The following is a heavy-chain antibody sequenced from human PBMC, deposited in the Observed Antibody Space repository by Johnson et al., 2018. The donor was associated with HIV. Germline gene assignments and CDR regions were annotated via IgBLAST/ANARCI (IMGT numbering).Heavy chain of an antibody. D-gene: IGHD3-22*01. CDR3: ARCMIVVVVTVAFDI. V-gene: IGHV3-30-3*01. CDR1: GFTFSSYA. J-gene: IGHJ3*02. Sequence: QVQLVESGGGVVQPGRSLRLSCAASGFTFSSYAMHWVRQAPGKGLEWVAVISYDGSNKYYVDSVKGRFTISRDNSKNTLYLQMNSLRAEDTAVYYCARCMIVVVVTVAFDIWGQGTMVTVAS. CDR2: ISYDGSNK.